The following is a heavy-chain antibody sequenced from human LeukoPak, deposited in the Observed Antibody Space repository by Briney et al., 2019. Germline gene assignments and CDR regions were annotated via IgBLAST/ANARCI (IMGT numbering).Heavy chain of an antibody. J-gene: IGHJ4*02. CDR2: INHSGST. V-gene: IGHV4-34*01. CDR1: GGSFSGYY. Sequence: PSETLSLTCAVYGGSFSGYYWSWIRQPPGKGLEWIGEINHSGSTNYNPSLKSRVTISVDTSKNQFSLKLSSVTAADTAVYYCARQRGYYGSGSYRYYFDFWGQGTLVTVSS. D-gene: IGHD3-10*01. CDR3: ARQRGYYGSGSYRYYFDF.